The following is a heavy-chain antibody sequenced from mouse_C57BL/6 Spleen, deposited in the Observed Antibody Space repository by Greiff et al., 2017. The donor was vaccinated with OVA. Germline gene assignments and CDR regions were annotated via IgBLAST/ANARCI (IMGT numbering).Heavy chain of an antibody. D-gene: IGHD1-1*01. J-gene: IGHJ2*01. V-gene: IGHV1-72*01. Sequence: VQLQQPGAELVKPGASVKLSCKASGYTFTSYWMHWVKQRPGRGLEWIGRIDTNSGGTKYNEKFKRKATLTFDKPSRTAYMQLSSLTSEDSAVYSCAYYYASSLYYFYYWGQGTTLTVSS. CDR2: IDTNSGGT. CDR3: AYYYASSLYYFYY. CDR1: GYTFTSYW.